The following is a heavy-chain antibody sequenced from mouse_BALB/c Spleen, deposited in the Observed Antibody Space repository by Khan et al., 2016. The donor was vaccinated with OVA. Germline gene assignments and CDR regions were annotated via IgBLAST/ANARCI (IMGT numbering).Heavy chain of an antibody. V-gene: IGHV2-6-7*01. D-gene: IGHD1-2*01. Sequence: VQLQASGPGLVAPSQSLSITCTVSGLSLTGYGVNWVRPPPGKDLEWLGMLWSDGSTDSNSALKSRLSINKDNSKSQVFLKMNSLQTDDTARYFCARELRLGGFAYWGQGTLVTVST. CDR3: ARELRLGGFAY. CDR1: GLSLTGYG. CDR2: LWSDGST. J-gene: IGHJ3*01.